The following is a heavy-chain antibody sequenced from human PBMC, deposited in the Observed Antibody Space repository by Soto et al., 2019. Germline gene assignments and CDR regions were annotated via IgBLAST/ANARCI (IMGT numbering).Heavy chain of an antibody. CDR1: GFTFSSYG. J-gene: IGHJ6*02. CDR3: AKAGRAIYYYYGMDV. V-gene: IGHV3-30*18. CDR2: ISYDGSNK. Sequence: PGGSLRLSCAASGFTFSSYGMHWVRQAPGKGLEWVAVISYDGSNKYYADSVKGRFTISRDNSKNTLYLQMNSLRAEDTAVYYCAKAGRAIYYYYGMDVWGQGTTVTVSS.